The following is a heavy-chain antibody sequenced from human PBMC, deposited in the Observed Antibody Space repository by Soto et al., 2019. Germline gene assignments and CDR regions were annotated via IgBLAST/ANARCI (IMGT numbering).Heavy chain of an antibody. Sequence: QVQLVQSGAEVKKPGSSVKVSCKASGGTFSSYAISWVRQAPGQGLEWMGGIIPIFGTANYAQKFQGRVTIPADESTSTAYMELSSLRSEDTAVYYCALGWVVPAAIWPNMDVWGQGTTVTVSS. CDR1: GGTFSSYA. CDR3: ALGWVVPAAIWPNMDV. D-gene: IGHD2-2*01. J-gene: IGHJ6*02. V-gene: IGHV1-69*01. CDR2: IIPIFGTA.